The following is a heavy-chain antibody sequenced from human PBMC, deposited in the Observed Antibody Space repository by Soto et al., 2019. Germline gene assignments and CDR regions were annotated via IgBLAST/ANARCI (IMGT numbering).Heavy chain of an antibody. D-gene: IGHD2-15*01. CDR3: AKDLNFLVLLPDY. Sequence: GGSLRLSCAASGFTFSSYSMNWVRQAPGKGLEWVAVMSYDGTIKHYVDSVRGRFTISRDNSKNTLYLQMNSLRSEDTAVYYCAKDLNFLVLLPDYWGQGTLVTVSS. J-gene: IGHJ4*02. CDR2: MSYDGTIK. V-gene: IGHV3-30*18. CDR1: GFTFSSYS.